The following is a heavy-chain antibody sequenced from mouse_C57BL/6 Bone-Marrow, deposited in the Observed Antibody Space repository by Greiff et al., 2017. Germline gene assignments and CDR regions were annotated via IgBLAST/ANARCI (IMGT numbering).Heavy chain of an antibody. CDR1: GYTFTSYG. CDR3: AISKGSTAPYWYFDV. CDR2: IYPRSGNT. D-gene: IGHD1-2*01. J-gene: IGHJ1*03. Sequence: VQVVESGAELARPGASVKLSCKASGYTFTSYGISWVKQRTGQGLEWIGEIYPRSGNTYYNEKFKGKATLTADKSSSTAYMELRSLTSEDSAVYFCAISKGSTAPYWYFDVGGTGTTVTVSS. V-gene: IGHV1-81*01.